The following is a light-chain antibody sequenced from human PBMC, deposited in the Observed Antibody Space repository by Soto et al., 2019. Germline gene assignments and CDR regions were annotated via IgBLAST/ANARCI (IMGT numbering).Light chain of an antibody. CDR3: CSYVGGYSYV. CDR1: SSDVGDYNS. V-gene: IGLV2-11*01. J-gene: IGLJ1*01. Sequence: QSALTQPRSVSGSPGQSVTVSCIGTSSDVGDYNSVSWYQQHPGKAPKLMIYDVSKRPSGVPDRFSGSKSGNTASLTISGLQAEDEAASYRCSYVGGYSYVFGIGTKVTV. CDR2: DVS.